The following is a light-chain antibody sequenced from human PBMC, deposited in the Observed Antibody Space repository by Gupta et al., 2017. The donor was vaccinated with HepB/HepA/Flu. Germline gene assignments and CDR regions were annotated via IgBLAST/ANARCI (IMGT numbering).Light chain of an antibody. CDR2: DTS. Sequence: EIVLTQSPATLSLSPGERATLSCRASQSVSNNVAWYQQKPGQAPRLLIYDTSIRATGVPARFSGSGSGTDFTLTISSLEPEDFAVYDCQQRANFGQGTRLEIK. CDR3: QQRAN. CDR1: QSVSNN. V-gene: IGKV3-11*01. J-gene: IGKJ5*01.